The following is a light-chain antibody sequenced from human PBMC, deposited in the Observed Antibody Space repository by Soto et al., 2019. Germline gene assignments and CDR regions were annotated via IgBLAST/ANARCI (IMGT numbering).Light chain of an antibody. CDR3: SSYTTSSTPV. V-gene: IGLV2-14*01. J-gene: IGLJ1*01. Sequence: QSALTQPASVSGSPGQSITISCTGTSSDVGGCNCVSWYQQHPGKAPRLMIYDVSYRPSGVSNRFSGSKSGNTASLTISGRQAEDEADYYCSSYTTSSTPVFGTGTKVTVL. CDR1: SSDVGGCNC. CDR2: DVS.